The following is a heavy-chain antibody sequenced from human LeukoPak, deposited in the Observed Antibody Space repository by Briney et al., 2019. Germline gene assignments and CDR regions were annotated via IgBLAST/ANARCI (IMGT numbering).Heavy chain of an antibody. J-gene: IGHJ4*02. Sequence: SETLSLTCTFSGGSISSYYWSWIRQPPGKGLEWIGYIYYSGSTNYNPSLKSRVTISVDTSKNQFSLKLSCVTAADTAVYYCARDATGTHDYWGQGTLVTVSS. V-gene: IGHV4-59*01. CDR3: ARDATGTHDY. CDR2: IYYSGST. D-gene: IGHD1-1*01. CDR1: GGSISSYY.